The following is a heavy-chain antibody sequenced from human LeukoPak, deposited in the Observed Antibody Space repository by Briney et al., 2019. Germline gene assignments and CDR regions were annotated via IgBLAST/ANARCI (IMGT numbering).Heavy chain of an antibody. Sequence: ASVKVSCKASGYTFTGYYMHWVRQAPGQGLEWMGWINPNSGGTNYAQKFQGRVTMTRDTSMSTAYVELSRLRSEDTAVYYCARGGYSSSWYLYYYYYYMDVWGKGTTVTVSS. CDR3: ARGGYSSSWYLYYYYYYMDV. J-gene: IGHJ6*03. V-gene: IGHV1-2*02. CDR1: GYTFTGYY. CDR2: INPNSGGT. D-gene: IGHD6-13*01.